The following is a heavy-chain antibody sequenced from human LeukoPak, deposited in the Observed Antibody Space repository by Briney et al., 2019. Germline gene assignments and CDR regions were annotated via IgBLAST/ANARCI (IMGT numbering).Heavy chain of an antibody. CDR3: ARMGQQQLVHY. V-gene: IGHV1-18*01. CDR2: ISAYNGNT. D-gene: IGHD6-13*01. CDR1: GYTFTSYG. J-gene: IGHJ4*02. Sequence: ASVKVSCKASGYTFTSYGISWVRQAPGQGLEWMGWISAYNGNTNYAQKFQGRVTMTRDTSISTAYMELSRLRSDDTAVYYCARMGQQQLVHYWGQGTLVTVSS.